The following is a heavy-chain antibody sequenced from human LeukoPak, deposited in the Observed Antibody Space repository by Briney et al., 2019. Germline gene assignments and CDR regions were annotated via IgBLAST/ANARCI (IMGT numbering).Heavy chain of an antibody. CDR1: GFTFSSYS. J-gene: IGHJ4*02. CDR3: ATAGNYRFDY. CDR2: INPDGSTI. V-gene: IGHV3-74*01. D-gene: IGHD1-7*01. Sequence: GGSLRLSCAASGFTFSSYSMNWVRQAPGKGLEWVSRINPDGSTINYADSVKGRFTISRDNAKNTLYLQMNSLRAEDTAVYYCATAGNYRFDYWGQGTLVTVSS.